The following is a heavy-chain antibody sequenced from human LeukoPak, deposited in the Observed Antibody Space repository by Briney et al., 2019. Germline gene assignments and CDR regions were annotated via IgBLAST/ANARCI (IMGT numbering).Heavy chain of an antibody. D-gene: IGHD3-22*01. CDR1: GFTFSSYA. J-gene: IGHJ6*02. CDR3: ARKDSSGSSYYYYGMDV. V-gene: IGHV3-23*01. Sequence: GGSLRLSCAASGFTFSSYAMSWVRQAPGKGLEWVSAISGSGGSTYYADSVKGRFTISRDNSKSTLYLQMNSLRAEDTAVYYCARKDSSGSSYYYYGMDVWGQGTTVTVSS. CDR2: ISGSGGST.